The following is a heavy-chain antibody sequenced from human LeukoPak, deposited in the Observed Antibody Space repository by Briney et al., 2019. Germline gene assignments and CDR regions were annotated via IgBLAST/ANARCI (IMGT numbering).Heavy chain of an antibody. V-gene: IGHV3-30*04. CDR2: ISYDGSNK. J-gene: IGHJ5*02. D-gene: IGHD3-9*01. Sequence: RPGGSLRLSCAASGFTFSSYAMHWVRQAPGKGLEWVAVISYDGSNKYYADSVEGRFTISRDNSKNTLYLQMNSLRAEDTAVYYCAREGYFDWLGVHNWFDPWGQGTLVTVSS. CDR3: AREGYFDWLGVHNWFDP. CDR1: GFTFSSYA.